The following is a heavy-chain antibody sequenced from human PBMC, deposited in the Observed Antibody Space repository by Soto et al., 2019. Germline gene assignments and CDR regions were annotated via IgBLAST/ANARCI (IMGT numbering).Heavy chain of an antibody. V-gene: IGHV3-23*01. CDR3: AKERWAAAGTPTLDY. CDR1: GFTFSSYA. D-gene: IGHD6-13*01. Sequence: EVQLLESGGGLVQPGGSLRLSCAASGFTFSSYAMSWVRQAPGKGLEWVSAISGGTSSTYYAGSVKGRFTISRDNSKNTLYLQMKSLRAEDTAVYYCAKERWAAAGTPTLDYWGQETLVTVSS. J-gene: IGHJ4*02. CDR2: ISGGTSST.